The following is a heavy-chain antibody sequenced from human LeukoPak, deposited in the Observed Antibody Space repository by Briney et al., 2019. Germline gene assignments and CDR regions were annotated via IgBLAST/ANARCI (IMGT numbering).Heavy chain of an antibody. V-gene: IGHV4-59*08. CDR2: IYYSGST. J-gene: IGHJ4*02. D-gene: IGHD1-26*01. CDR1: GVSMSNFY. Sequence: SETLSLTCTVSGVSMSNFYWSWIRQPPGKGLEWIGFIYYSGSTNYNPSLRSRVTMSVDASKNQFSLKLSSVTAADTAVYYCARRSSLSGSCDYWGQGTLVTVSS. CDR3: ARRSSLSGSCDY.